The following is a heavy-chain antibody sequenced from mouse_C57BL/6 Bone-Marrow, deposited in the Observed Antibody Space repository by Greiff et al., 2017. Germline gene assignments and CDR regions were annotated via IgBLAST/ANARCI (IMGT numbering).Heavy chain of an antibody. Sequence: QVQLQQSGPGLVQPSQSLSITCTVSGFSLTSYGVHWVRQSPGKGLEWLGVIWRGGSTDYNAAFMSRLSITKDNSKSQVFFKMNSLQADDTAIYYCAKKGKKFLGGAMDYWGQGTSVTVSS. CDR3: AKKGKKFLGGAMDY. CDR1: GFSLTSYG. J-gene: IGHJ4*01. V-gene: IGHV2-5*01. D-gene: IGHD3-3*01. CDR2: IWRGGST.